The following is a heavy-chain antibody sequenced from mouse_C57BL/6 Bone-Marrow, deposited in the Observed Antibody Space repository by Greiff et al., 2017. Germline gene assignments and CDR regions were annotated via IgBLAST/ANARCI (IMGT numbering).Heavy chain of an antibody. CDR3: AATTVVYWYFDV. CDR2: IYPRSGNT. J-gene: IGHJ1*03. Sequence: QVQLKESGAELARPGASVKLSCKASGYTFTSYGISWVKQRTGQGLEWIGEIYPRSGNTYYNEKFKGKATLTADKSSSTAYMELRSLTSEDSAVYFCAATTVVYWYFDVWGTGTTVTVSS. CDR1: GYTFTSYG. D-gene: IGHD1-1*01. V-gene: IGHV1-81*01.